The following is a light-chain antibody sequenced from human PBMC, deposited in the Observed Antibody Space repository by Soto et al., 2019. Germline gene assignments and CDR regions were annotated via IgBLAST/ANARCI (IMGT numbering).Light chain of an antibody. V-gene: IGKV1-27*01. CDR3: QRYNTGPPDT. J-gene: IGKJ2*01. CDR1: QGISNY. CDR2: AAS. Sequence: DIQMTQSPSSLSASVGDRVTITCRASQGISNYLAWYQQKPGKAPKLLIYAASTLLSGVPSRFSGSGSGTEFTLTISSLQPEDVATYYCQRYNTGPPDTFGQGTKLEIK.